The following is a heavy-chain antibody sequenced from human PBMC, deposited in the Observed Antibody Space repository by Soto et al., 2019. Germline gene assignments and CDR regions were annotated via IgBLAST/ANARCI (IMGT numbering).Heavy chain of an antibody. CDR2: ILYDGSNK. D-gene: IGHD2-8*02. J-gene: IGHJ4*02. Sequence: QVQLVESGGGVVQPGRSLRLSCAASGFTFNNYAIHWVRQAPGKGLEWVAGILYDGSNKYYAGSVEDRFTLSTDNSKNTVSLQRNSLRPEDTAVYYCVGEDTGSVAYGGQGTLVTVSS. CDR1: GFTFNNYA. CDR3: VGEDTGSVAY. V-gene: IGHV3-30-3*01.